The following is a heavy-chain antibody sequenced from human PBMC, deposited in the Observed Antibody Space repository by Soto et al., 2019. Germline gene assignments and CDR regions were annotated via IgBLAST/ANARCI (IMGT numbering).Heavy chain of an antibody. D-gene: IGHD2-2*01. CDR2: ISSSSSYI. Sequence: GGSLRLSCAASGFTFSSYSMNWARQAPGKGLEWVSSISSSSSYIYYADSVKGRFTISRDNAKNSLYLQMNSLRAEDTAVYYCARDFTPLPAAIFDYWGQGTLVTVSS. CDR1: GFTFSSYS. V-gene: IGHV3-21*01. CDR3: ARDFTPLPAAIFDY. J-gene: IGHJ4*02.